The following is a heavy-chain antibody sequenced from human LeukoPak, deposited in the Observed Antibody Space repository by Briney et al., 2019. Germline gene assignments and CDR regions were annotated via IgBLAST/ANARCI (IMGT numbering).Heavy chain of an antibody. CDR2: ISGSGGST. J-gene: IGHJ4*02. CDR3: AKIIALIPNQGFDY. D-gene: IGHD2-2*02. Sequence: GGSLRLSCAASGFTFSSYAMSWVRQAPGKGLEWVSAISGSGGSTYYADSVKGRFTISRDNSKNTLYLQMNSLRAEDAAVYYCAKIIALIPNQGFDYWGQGTLVTVSS. V-gene: IGHV3-23*01. CDR1: GFTFSSYA.